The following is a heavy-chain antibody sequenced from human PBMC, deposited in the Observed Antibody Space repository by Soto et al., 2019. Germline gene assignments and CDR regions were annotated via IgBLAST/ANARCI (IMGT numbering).Heavy chain of an antibody. CDR2: ISSSSSYI. J-gene: IGHJ4*02. CDR3: LSSFVFESLYYYDSKGTDY. CDR1: GFTFSIYS. Sequence: GGSLRLSCAASGFTFSIYSMNWVRQAPGKGLEWVSSISSSSSYIYYADSVKGRFTISRDNAKNSLYLQMNSLRAEDTAVYYCLSSFVFESLYYYDSKGTDYWGQGTLVTVSS. D-gene: IGHD3-22*01. V-gene: IGHV3-21*01.